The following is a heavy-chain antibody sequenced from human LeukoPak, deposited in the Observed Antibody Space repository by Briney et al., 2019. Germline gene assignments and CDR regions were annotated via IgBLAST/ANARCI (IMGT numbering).Heavy chain of an antibody. CDR3: ARGYCSGGSCHDY. CDR2: MNPNSGST. J-gene: IGHJ4*02. V-gene: IGHV1-8*01. CDR1: GYTFTSYD. D-gene: IGHD2-15*01. Sequence: ASVKVSCKASGYTFTSYDINWVRQATGQGLEWMGWMNPNSGSTGYAQKFQGRVTMTRNTSISTAYMELSSLSSEDTAVYCCARGYCSGGSCHDYWGQGTLVTVSS.